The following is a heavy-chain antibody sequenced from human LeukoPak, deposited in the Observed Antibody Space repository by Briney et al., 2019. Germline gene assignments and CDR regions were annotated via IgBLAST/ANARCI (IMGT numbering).Heavy chain of an antibody. CDR1: GGSISGSSHY. J-gene: IGHJ4*02. CDR2: IYYSGST. CDR3: ARGADSSGYYSIFYFDY. Sequence: SETLSLTCTVSGGSISGSSHYWGWIRQPPGKGLEWIGSIYYSGSTYHNPSLKSRVTISVDTSKNQFSLKLSSVSAADTAVYYCARGADSSGYYSIFYFDYWGQGTLVTVSS. D-gene: IGHD3-22*01. V-gene: IGHV4-39*07.